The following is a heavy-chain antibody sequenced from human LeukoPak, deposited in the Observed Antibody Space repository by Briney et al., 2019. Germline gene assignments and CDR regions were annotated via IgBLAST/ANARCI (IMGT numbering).Heavy chain of an antibody. Sequence: SETLSLTCTVSGGSISSSSYYWGWIRQPPGKGLEWIGSIYYSGSTYYNPSLKSRVTISVDTSKNQFSLKLSSVTAADTAVYYCELGGYNSGYFDLWGRGTQVTVSS. CDR1: GGSISSSSYY. CDR3: ELGGYNSGYFDL. J-gene: IGHJ2*01. V-gene: IGHV4-39*01. CDR2: IYYSGST. D-gene: IGHD5-24*01.